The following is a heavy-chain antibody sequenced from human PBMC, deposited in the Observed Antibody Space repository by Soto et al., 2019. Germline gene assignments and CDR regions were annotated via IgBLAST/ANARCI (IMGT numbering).Heavy chain of an antibody. CDR1: GFTFSSYG. CDR3: AKDLWFGERPLAFYYYGMDV. CDR2: ISYDGSNK. D-gene: IGHD3-10*01. J-gene: IGHJ6*02. V-gene: IGHV3-30*18. Sequence: QVQLVESGGGVVQPGRSLRLSCAASGFTFSSYGMHWVRQAPGKGLEWVAVISYDGSNKYYADSVKGRFTISRDNSKNTLYLQMNSLRAEDTAVYYCAKDLWFGERPLAFYYYGMDVWGQGTTVTVSS.